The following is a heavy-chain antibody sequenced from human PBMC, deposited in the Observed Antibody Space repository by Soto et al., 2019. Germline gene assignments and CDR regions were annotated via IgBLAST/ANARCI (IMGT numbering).Heavy chain of an antibody. CDR3: ARDVAVAGTDFDY. CDR1: GFTFSSYS. J-gene: IGHJ4*02. CDR2: ISSSSSYI. V-gene: IGHV3-21*01. Sequence: GSLRLSCAASGFTFSSYSMTWVRQAPGKGLEWVSSISSSSSYIYYADSVKGRFTISRDNAKNSLYLQMNSLRAADTAVYHCARDVAVAGTDFDYWGQGALVTVSS. D-gene: IGHD6-19*01.